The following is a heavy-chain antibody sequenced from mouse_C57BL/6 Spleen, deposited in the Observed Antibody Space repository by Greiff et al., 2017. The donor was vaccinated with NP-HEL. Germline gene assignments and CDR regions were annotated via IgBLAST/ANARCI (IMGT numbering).Heavy chain of an antibody. V-gene: IGHV1-15*01. D-gene: IGHD1-1*01. CDR1: GYTFTDYE. CDR3: TRRLYYYGSSLRYFDV. J-gene: IGHJ1*03. Sequence: QVQLQQSGAELVRPGASVTLSCKASGYTFTDYEMHWVKQTPVHGLEWIGAIDPETGGTAYNQKFKGKAILTADKSSSTAYMELRSLTYEDSAVYYCTRRLYYYGSSLRYFDVWGTGTTVTVSS. CDR2: IDPETGGT.